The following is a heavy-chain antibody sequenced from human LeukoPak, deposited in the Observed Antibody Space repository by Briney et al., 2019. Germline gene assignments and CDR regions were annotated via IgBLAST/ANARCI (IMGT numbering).Heavy chain of an antibody. Sequence: ASVKVSCKASGYTFTSYDIHWVRQAPGQGLEWMGWMNPNSGNTGSAQKFQGRVTMTRNTSISTAYMELSSLRSEDTAVYYCARGTITMVRGLIIRFNWFDPWGQGTLVTVSS. D-gene: IGHD3-10*01. CDR1: GYTFTSYD. J-gene: IGHJ5*02. CDR3: ARGTITMVRGLIIRFNWFDP. V-gene: IGHV1-8*01. CDR2: MNPNSGNT.